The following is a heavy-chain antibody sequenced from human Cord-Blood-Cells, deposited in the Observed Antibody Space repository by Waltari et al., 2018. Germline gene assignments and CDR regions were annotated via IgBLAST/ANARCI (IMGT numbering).Heavy chain of an antibody. Sequence: EVQLVESGGGLVKPGGSLRLSCAASGFTFSNAWMSWVRQAPGKGLEWVGRIKSKTDGGTTDYAAPVKGRFTISRDDSKNTLYLQMNSLKTEDTAVYYCTTDLGFFEWLLFDYWGQGTLVTVSS. D-gene: IGHD3-3*02. V-gene: IGHV3-15*01. CDR2: IKSKTDGGTT. CDR3: TTDLGFFEWLLFDY. CDR1: GFTFSNAW. J-gene: IGHJ4*02.